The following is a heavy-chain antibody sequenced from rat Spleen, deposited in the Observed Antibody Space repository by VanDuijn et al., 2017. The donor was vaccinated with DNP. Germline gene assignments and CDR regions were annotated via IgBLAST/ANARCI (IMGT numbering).Heavy chain of an antibody. CDR3: AKVQHWYAIDA. CDR1: GFTFSNYD. Sequence: EVQLVESGGGLVQPGRSLKLSCAASGFTFSNYDMAWVRQAPTKGLEWVASISTSGGSTYYRDSVKGRFTISRDNVENTVYLQMNSLRSADTATYYCAKVQHWYAIDAWGKGTSVTVSS. V-gene: IGHV5S13*01. J-gene: IGHJ4*01. CDR2: ISTSGGST.